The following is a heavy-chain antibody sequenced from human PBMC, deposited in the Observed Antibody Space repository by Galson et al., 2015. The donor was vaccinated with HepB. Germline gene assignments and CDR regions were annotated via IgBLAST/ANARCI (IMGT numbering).Heavy chain of an antibody. CDR1: GASFSDYY. V-gene: IGHV4-34*01. CDR2: INHSRNT. D-gene: IGHD3-10*01. J-gene: IGHJ5*02. CDR3: ARGVAIVSFGKLSHLRPPPYFDP. Sequence: ETLSLTCAVYGASFSDYYWNWIRQTPGKGLEWIGEINHSRNTRYNPSLKSRVAISVDTSMNQFSLNMSSVTAADTAIYYCARGVAIVSFGKLSHLRPPPYFDPWGQGTLVTVSS.